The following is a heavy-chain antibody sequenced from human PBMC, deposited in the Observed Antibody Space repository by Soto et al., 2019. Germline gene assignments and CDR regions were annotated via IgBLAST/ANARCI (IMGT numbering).Heavy chain of an antibody. CDR3: ARGPGGRYSRWFDP. CDR1: GGSINSYY. V-gene: IGHV4-59*01. J-gene: IGHJ5*02. Sequence: PSETLSLTCTVSGGSINSYYWSWIRQPPGKGLEWIGYIYDSGSTNYNPSLKSRVTISVDTSKYQISLNLTSVTAADTAVYYCARGPGGRYSRWFDPWGQGILVTIS. D-gene: IGHD2-15*01. CDR2: IYDSGST.